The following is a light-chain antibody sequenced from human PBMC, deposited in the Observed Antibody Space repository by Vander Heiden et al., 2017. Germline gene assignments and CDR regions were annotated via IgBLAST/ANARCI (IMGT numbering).Light chain of an antibody. CDR2: EVS. J-gene: IGLJ3*02. Sequence: QSALTQLASVSGSPGQSITISCTGTSSDVGSYNLVSWYQQHPGKAPKLMIYEVSKRPSGVSNRFSGSKSVNTASLTISGLQAEDEADYYCCSYAGSSTWVFGGGTKLTVL. CDR3: CSYAGSSTWV. V-gene: IGLV2-23*02. CDR1: SSDVGSYNL.